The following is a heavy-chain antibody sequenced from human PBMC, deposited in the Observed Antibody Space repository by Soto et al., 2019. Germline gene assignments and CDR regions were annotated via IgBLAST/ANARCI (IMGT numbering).Heavy chain of an antibody. V-gene: IGHV4-31*03. Sequence: QMQLQESGPGLVRPSQTLSLSCTVSGGPIGSGNYYWNWIRQHPGKGLEWIGNIYNSGSISYNPSLKSRVTIAADTSKNQFSVTLSSVTAADTAVYFCARDRGFGMDLWGHGTTVIVSS. CDR1: GGPIGSGNYY. J-gene: IGHJ6*02. CDR2: IYNSGSI. CDR3: ARDRGFGMDL.